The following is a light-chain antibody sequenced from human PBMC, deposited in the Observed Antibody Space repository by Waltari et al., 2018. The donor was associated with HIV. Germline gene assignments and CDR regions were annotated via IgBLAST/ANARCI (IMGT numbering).Light chain of an antibody. CDR1: SSDVGVYNY. V-gene: IGLV2-8*01. CDR2: KVT. CDR3: CSYAGSDVV. J-gene: IGLJ2*01. Sequence: QSALTQPPSASGSPGQSVTISCTGTSSDVGVYNYISWSQQHPGKTPKHMIFKVTKRPSGVPYRFSGAKSGNTASLAFSGLQAEDEAVYYCCSYAGSDVVFGGGTKLTVL.